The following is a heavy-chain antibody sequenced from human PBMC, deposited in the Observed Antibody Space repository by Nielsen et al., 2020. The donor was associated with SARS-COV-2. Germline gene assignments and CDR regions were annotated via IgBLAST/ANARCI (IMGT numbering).Heavy chain of an antibody. Sequence: ASVKVSCKASGYTFTSYYMHWVRQAPGQGLEWMGIINPSGGSTSYAQKFQGRVTMTRDTSTSTVYMELSSLRSDDTAVYYCARSLFYYDSSGYYPDYWGQGTLVTVSS. J-gene: IGHJ4*02. CDR2: INPSGGST. V-gene: IGHV1-46*01. D-gene: IGHD3-22*01. CDR3: ARSLFYYDSSGYYPDY. CDR1: GYTFTSYY.